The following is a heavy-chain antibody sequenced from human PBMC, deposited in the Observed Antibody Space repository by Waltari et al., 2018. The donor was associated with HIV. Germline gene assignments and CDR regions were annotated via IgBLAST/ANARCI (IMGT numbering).Heavy chain of an antibody. D-gene: IGHD3-10*01. CDR3: ARAFMIRGTVAFDI. Sequence: EAQVGESGGGLVQPGWSLRLSCAAPGFTFSSYEMNWVRQAPGQGLEWVSYISRSGSTIYLADSVKGRFTISRDNAMNALYLRMNSLRAEDTAVYYCARAFMIRGTVAFDIWGQGTMVTGSS. J-gene: IGHJ3*02. CDR1: GFTFSSYE. V-gene: IGHV3-48*03. CDR2: ISRSGSTI.